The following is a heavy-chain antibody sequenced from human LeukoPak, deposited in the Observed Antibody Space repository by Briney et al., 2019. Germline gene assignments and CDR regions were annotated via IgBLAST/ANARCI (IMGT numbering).Heavy chain of an antibody. Sequence: GAPVKVSCKASGYTFTSYYMHWVRQAPGQGLEWMGIINPSGGSTSYAQKFQGRVTMTRDTSTSTVYMELSSLRSEDTAVYYCARDQVLRRRDGYISPFGYWGQGTLVTVSS. V-gene: IGHV1-46*01. CDR3: ARDQVLRRRDGYISPFGY. CDR2: INPSGGST. CDR1: GYTFTSYY. J-gene: IGHJ4*02. D-gene: IGHD5-24*01.